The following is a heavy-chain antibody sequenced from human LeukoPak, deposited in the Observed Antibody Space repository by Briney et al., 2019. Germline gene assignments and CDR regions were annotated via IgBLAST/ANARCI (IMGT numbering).Heavy chain of an antibody. J-gene: IGHJ3*02. V-gene: IGHV4-59*08. D-gene: IGHD3-10*01. CDR2: VYYSGST. CDR3: ARPMVRGINDALDI. Sequence: IPSETLSLTCTVSGGSISSYYWSWIRQPPGKGLEWIGYVYYSGSTDYNPSLKSRVTISLDTSKNQFSLKLSSVTAADTAVYYCARPMVRGINDALDIWGQGTMVTVSS. CDR1: GGSISSYY.